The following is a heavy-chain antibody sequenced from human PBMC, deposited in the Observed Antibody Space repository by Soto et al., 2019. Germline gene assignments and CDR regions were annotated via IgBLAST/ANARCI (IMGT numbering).Heavy chain of an antibody. CDR1: GFSVSGWY. Sequence: EVQLVDSGGGLVQPGGSARLSCAASGFSVSGWYMDLVRQAPGKGLEWVARLKDRSQNYATEYAASVKGRFTVSRHASQNSMYLQMTSLKIEDTAVYYCAREGDARWLDSWGQGTLVTVS. V-gene: IGHV3-72*01. J-gene: IGHJ5*01. CDR3: AREGDARWLDS. CDR2: LKDRSQNYAT.